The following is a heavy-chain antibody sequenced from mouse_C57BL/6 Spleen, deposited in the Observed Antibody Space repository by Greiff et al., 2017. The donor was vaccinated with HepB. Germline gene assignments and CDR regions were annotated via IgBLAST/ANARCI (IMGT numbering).Heavy chain of an antibody. CDR1: GYTFTDYE. Sequence: QVQLQQSGAELVRPGASVTLSCKASGYTFTDYEMHWVKQTPVHGLEWIGAIDPETGGTAYNQKFKGKAILTADKSSSTAYMELRSLTSEDSAVYYCTRTQSSGLYYYAMDYWGQGTSVTVSS. CDR3: TRTQSSGLYYYAMDY. V-gene: IGHV1-15*01. CDR2: IDPETGGT. D-gene: IGHD3-2*02. J-gene: IGHJ4*01.